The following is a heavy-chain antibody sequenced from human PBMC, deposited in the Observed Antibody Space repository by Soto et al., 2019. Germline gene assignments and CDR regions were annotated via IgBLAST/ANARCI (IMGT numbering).Heavy chain of an antibody. CDR2: ISSDGSRT. CDR3: ARVYSSLSSYDY. D-gene: IGHD5-18*01. CDR1: GFTFSTFW. J-gene: IGHJ4*02. V-gene: IGHV3-74*01. Sequence: PGGSLRLCCAASGFTFSTFWMHWVRQAPGKGLVWVSRISSDGSRTSYADSVKGRFTISRDNAKNTLYLQMNSLRAKDTAIYYCARVYSSLSSYDYWGQGTLVTVSS.